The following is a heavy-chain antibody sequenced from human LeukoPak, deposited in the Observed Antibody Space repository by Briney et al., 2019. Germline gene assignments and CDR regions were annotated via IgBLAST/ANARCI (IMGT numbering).Heavy chain of an antibody. CDR3: ARVRKGSTSSPSY. D-gene: IGHD2-2*01. CDR2: ISAYNGNT. J-gene: IGHJ4*02. V-gene: IGHV1-18*01. Sequence: ASVKVSCKASVYTFTSYGISWVRQAPGQGLEWMGWISAYNGNTNYAQKLQGRVTMTTDTSTSTAYIELRSLRSDDTAVYYCARVRKGSTSSPSYWGQGTLVTVSS. CDR1: VYTFTSYG.